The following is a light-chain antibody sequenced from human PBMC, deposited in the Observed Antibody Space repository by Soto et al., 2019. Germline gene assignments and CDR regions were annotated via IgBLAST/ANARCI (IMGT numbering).Light chain of an antibody. V-gene: IGKV1-8*01. CDR3: QQYYSYPLP. Sequence: AIRMTQSPSSLSASTGDRVTITCRASQGISSYLAWYQHKPGKAPKLLIYAASTLQSGVPSRFSGSGSGTDFTLTISCLQSEDLATYYCQQYYSYPLPFGGGTKVEIK. CDR1: QGISSY. CDR2: AAS. J-gene: IGKJ4*01.